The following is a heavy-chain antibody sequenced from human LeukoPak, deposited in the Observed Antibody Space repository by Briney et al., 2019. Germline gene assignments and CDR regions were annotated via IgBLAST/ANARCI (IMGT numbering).Heavy chain of an antibody. CDR1: GGSISSGDYY. Sequence: SQTLSLTCTVSGGSISSGDYYWSWIRQPPGKGLEWIGYIYYSGSTYYNPSFKSRVTISVDTSKNQFSLKLSSVTAADTAVYYCARSDSSGYYPDYWGQGTLVTVSS. CDR2: IYYSGST. D-gene: IGHD3-22*01. CDR3: ARSDSSGYYPDY. J-gene: IGHJ4*02. V-gene: IGHV4-30-4*01.